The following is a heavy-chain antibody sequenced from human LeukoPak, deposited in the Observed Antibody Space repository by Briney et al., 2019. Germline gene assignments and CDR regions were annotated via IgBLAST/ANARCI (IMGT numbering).Heavy chain of an antibody. V-gene: IGHV3-74*01. Sequence: GGSLRLSCAASGFSLSDYWMHWVRQVPGKGLVWVSRMSSEGSGTTYADSVKGRFTISRDNAKNTLYLQMNSLRAEDAAVYYCTRVQTGRSGLMDVWGQGTTVTVSS. D-gene: IGHD2-8*02. J-gene: IGHJ6*02. CDR3: TRVQTGRSGLMDV. CDR1: GFSLSDYW. CDR2: MSSEGSGT.